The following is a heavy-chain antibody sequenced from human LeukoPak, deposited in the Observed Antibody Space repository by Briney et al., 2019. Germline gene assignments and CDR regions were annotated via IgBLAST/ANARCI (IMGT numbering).Heavy chain of an antibody. V-gene: IGHV1-2*02. D-gene: IGHD3-22*01. CDR1: GYTFTGYY. Sequence: ASVKVSCKASGYTFTGYYMHWVRQAPGQGLEWMGWINPNSGGTNYAQKFQGRVTMTRDTSISTAYMELSRLRSDDTAVYYCARDPPPLYYYDSSGYPPGWLDPWGQGTLVTVSS. J-gene: IGHJ5*02. CDR3: ARDPPPLYYYDSSGYPPGWLDP. CDR2: INPNSGGT.